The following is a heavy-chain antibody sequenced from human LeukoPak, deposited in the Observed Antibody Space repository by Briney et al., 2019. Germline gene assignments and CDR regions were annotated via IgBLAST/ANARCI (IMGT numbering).Heavy chain of an antibody. CDR2: IRSSGSTI. CDR3: ARDLITIFGVATGGLDY. V-gene: IGHV3-48*03. CDR1: GFTFSSYE. Sequence: GGSLRLSCAASGFTFSSYEMNWVRQAPGKGLEWVSYIRSSGSTIYYADSVKGRFTISRDNAKNSLYLQMNSLRAEDTAVYYCARDLITIFGVATGGLDYWGQGTLVTVSS. D-gene: IGHD3-3*01. J-gene: IGHJ4*02.